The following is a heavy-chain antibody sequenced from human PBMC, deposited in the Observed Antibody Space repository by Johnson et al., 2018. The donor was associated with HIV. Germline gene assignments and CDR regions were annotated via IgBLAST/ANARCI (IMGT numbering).Heavy chain of an antibody. CDR1: GFTFSSYA. CDR3: AREGALGAYDAFDI. CDR2: ISYDGSNK. J-gene: IGHJ3*02. V-gene: IGHV3-30*04. D-gene: IGHD3-10*01. Sequence: QVQLVESGGGVVQPGRSLRLSCAASGFTFSSYAMHWVRQAPGKGLEWVAVISYDGSNKYYADSVKGRFTISRDNSKNTLYRQMNSLRAEDTAVYYCAREGALGAYDAFDIWGQGTMVTVSS.